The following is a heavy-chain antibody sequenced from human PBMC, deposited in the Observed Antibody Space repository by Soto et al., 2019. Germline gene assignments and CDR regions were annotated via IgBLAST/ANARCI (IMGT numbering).Heavy chain of an antibody. CDR2: IKPDGSEQ. J-gene: IGHJ6*01. CDR3: ARGNWKSYYGFEI. D-gene: IGHD1-20*01. V-gene: IGHV3-7*01. CDR1: EFTFDKYY. Sequence: VGSLRLSCAASEFTFDKYYMTCVRQPPGKWPEWVANIKPDGSEQYYVDSVKGRFTISRDNANNSLYLQMNSLRAEDTAVYFCARGNWKSYYGFEIWGQGTTDKVSS.